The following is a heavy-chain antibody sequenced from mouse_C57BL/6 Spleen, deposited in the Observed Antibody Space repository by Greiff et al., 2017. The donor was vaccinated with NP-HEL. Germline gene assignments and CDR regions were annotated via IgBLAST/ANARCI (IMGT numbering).Heavy chain of an antibody. D-gene: IGHD2-1*01. J-gene: IGHJ3*01. CDR2: ISSGSSTI. CDR1: GFTFSDYG. Sequence: EVQLVESGGGLVKPGGSLKLSCAASGFTFSDYGMHWVRQAPEKGLEWVAYISSGSSTIYYADTVKGRFTISRDNAKNTLFLQMTSLRSEDTAMYYCAREIYYGNLAWFAYWGQGTLVTVSA. V-gene: IGHV5-17*01. CDR3: AREIYYGNLAWFAY.